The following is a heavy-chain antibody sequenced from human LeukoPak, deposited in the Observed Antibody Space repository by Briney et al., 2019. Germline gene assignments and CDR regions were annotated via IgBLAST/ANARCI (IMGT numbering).Heavy chain of an antibody. CDR1: GFTFDDYA. CDR2: ISWDGGST. J-gene: IGHJ4*02. D-gene: IGHD5-24*01. CDR3: AKGRRWLQLEGALRD. V-gene: IGHV3-43D*03. Sequence: GGSLRLSCAASGFTFDDYAMHWVRQAPGKGLEWVSPISWDGGSTYYADSVKGRFTISRDNSKNSLYLQMNSLRAEDTALYYCAKGRRWLQLEGALRDWGQGTLVTVSS.